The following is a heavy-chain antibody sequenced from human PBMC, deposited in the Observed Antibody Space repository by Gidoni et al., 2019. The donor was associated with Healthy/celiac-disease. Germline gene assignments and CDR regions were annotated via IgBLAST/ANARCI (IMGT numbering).Heavy chain of an antibody. D-gene: IGHD3-16*01. J-gene: IGHJ4*02. Sequence: QVQLVESGGGVVQPGRSLRLSCAASGFPFSSYAMHWVRQAPGKGLEWVAVISYDGSNKYYADSVKGRFTISRDNSKNTLYLQMNSLRAEDTAVYYCARDHRLWGQGTLVTVSS. CDR3: ARDHRL. CDR1: GFPFSSYA. CDR2: ISYDGSNK. V-gene: IGHV3-30-3*01.